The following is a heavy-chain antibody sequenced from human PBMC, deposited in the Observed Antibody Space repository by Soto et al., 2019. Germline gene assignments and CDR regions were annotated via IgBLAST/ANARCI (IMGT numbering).Heavy chain of an antibody. D-gene: IGHD2-2*01. V-gene: IGHV1-69*13. CDR3: ARDGGYCSSTSCYSPHYYYYYGMDV. CDR2: IIPIFGTA. J-gene: IGHJ6*02. CDR1: GGTFSSYA. Sequence: SVKVSCKASGGTFSSYAISWVRQAPGQGLEWMGGIIPIFGTANYAQKFQGRVTITADESTSTAYMELSSLRSEDTAVYYCARDGGYCSSTSCYSPHYYYYYGMDVWGQGTTVTVSS.